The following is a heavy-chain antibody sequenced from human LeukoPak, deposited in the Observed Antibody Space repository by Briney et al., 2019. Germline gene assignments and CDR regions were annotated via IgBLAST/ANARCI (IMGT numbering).Heavy chain of an antibody. CDR1: GGSISSYY. Sequence: SETLSLTCTVSGGSISSYYWSWIRQPPGKGLEWIGHIYYSGSTNYNPSLKSRVTISVDTSKNQFSLKLSSVTAADTAVYYCAREGFDVWGSYRFNWFDPWGQGTLVTVSS. D-gene: IGHD3-16*02. CDR2: IYYSGST. CDR3: AREGFDVWGSYRFNWFDP. J-gene: IGHJ5*02. V-gene: IGHV4-59*01.